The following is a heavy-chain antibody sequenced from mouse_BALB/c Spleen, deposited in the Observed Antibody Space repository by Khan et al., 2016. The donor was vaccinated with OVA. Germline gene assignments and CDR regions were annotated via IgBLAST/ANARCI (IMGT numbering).Heavy chain of an antibody. D-gene: IGHD1-1*01. CDR1: GFTFSTYG. CDR3: ARLAYYYDSEGFAY. J-gene: IGHJ3*01. Sequence: EVQLVESGGDLVKPGGSLKLSCAASGFTFSTYGMSWVRQTPDKRLEWVATVSTGGHYTYYPETVKGRFTISRDNAKNTLYLQMSSLKSEDTAMFYCARLAYYYDSEGFAYWGQGTLVTVSA. V-gene: IGHV5-6*01. CDR2: VSTGGHYT.